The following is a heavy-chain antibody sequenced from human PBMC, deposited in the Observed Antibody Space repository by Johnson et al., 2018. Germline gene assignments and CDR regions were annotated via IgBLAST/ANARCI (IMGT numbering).Heavy chain of an antibody. D-gene: IGHD1-26*01. V-gene: IGHV3-43*01. CDR1: GFTFDDYT. CDR3: VRDRNTHTPGSVFDV. J-gene: IGHJ3*01. Sequence: AGVGVEPGGSLRLSCAASGFTFDDYTMHWVRQTPGKALEWVSFITWDGGVTHYADFVNGRFTIARDNNKNSLYLQMDSLRVDDTAIYYCVRDRNTHTPGSVFDVWGQGTMVTVSS. CDR2: ITWDGGVT.